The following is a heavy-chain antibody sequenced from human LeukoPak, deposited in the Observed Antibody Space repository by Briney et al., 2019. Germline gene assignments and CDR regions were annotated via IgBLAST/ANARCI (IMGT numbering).Heavy chain of an antibody. J-gene: IGHJ4*02. CDR3: AKRGAEVGVTVAPGDY. CDR1: GLTFSNYG. V-gene: IGHV3-23*01. CDR2: ISGSGGST. Sequence: GVTLRLFCVASGLTFSNYGIIWVRQAPGKGLEGVSGISGSGGSTYYADSVKGRFTISSDNSKNTLYLQMNSLRAEDTAVYYCAKRGAEVGVTVAPGDYWGQGTLATVSS. D-gene: IGHD3-16*02.